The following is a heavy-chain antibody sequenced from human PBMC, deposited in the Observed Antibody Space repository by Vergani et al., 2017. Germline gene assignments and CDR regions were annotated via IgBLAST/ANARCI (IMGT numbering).Heavy chain of an antibody. J-gene: IGHJ4*02. Sequence: QLQLQESGPGLVKTSETLSLTCTVSGGSISSSSYYWGWIRQPPGKGLEWIGSIFYSGSTYYNPSLKSRVTISIDTSKNQFSLNLKSVTAVDTAVYYCASPNYHDSSGYYSFDYWGQGTLVTVSS. V-gene: IGHV4-39*01. CDR1: GGSISSSSYY. CDR3: ASPNYHDSSGYYSFDY. D-gene: IGHD3-22*01. CDR2: IFYSGST.